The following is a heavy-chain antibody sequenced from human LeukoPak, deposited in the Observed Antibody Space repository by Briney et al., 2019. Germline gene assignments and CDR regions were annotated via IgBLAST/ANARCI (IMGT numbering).Heavy chain of an antibody. J-gene: IGHJ4*02. CDR3: AKAGAYSNGYHEYPNYVDY. D-gene: IGHD3-22*01. V-gene: IGHV3-7*03. CDR2: IKEDGSER. CDR1: AFIFSGHW. Sequence: PGGSLRLSCEGSAFIFSGHWMNWVRQTPGKGLEWVASIKEDGSERQYVDSVKGRFSISRDNTKGSLFLQLNSLRAGDTAVYYCAKAGAYSNGYHEYPNYVDYWGQGTLVTVSS.